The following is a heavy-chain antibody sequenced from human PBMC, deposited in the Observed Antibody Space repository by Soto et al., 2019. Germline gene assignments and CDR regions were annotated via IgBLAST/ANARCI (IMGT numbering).Heavy chain of an antibody. J-gene: IGHJ3*02. D-gene: IGHD6-19*01. V-gene: IGHV4-30-2*01. Sequence: SETLSLTCAVSGGSISSGGYSWSWIRQPPGKGLEWIGYIYHSGSTYYNPSLKSRVTISVDRSKNQFSLMLSSATAADTAVYYCARGRETWLVDAFDIWGQGSMVTVSS. CDR3: ARGRETWLVDAFDI. CDR1: GGSISSGGYS. CDR2: IYHSGST.